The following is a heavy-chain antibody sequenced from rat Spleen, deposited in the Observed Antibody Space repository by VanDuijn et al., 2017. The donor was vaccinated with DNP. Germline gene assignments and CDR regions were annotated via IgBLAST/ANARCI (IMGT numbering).Heavy chain of an antibody. V-gene: IGHV3-1*01. D-gene: IGHD1-4*01. CDR1: GYSITGNY. CDR3: ARWTRYFDY. Sequence: EVQLQESGPGLVKPSQSLSLTCSVTGYSITGNYWGWIRKFPGNKMEYIGHISYSGSTSYNPSLKRRITITRDTSKNQFFLQLNSVTTEDTATYYCARWTRYFDYWGQGVMVTVSS. CDR2: ISYSGST. J-gene: IGHJ2*01.